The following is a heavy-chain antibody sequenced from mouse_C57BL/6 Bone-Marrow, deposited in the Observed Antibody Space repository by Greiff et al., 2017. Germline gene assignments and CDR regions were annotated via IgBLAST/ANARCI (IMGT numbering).Heavy chain of an antibody. Sequence: EVQLQESGGGLVQPGGSMKLSCVASGFTFSNYWMNWVRQSPEKGLEWVAQIRLKSDNYATHYAESVKGRFTISRDDSKRSVYLQMNNLRAEDTGIYYCTDYYGSSAWFAYWGQGTLVTVSA. CDR3: TDYYGSSAWFAY. V-gene: IGHV6-3*01. CDR1: GFTFSNYW. D-gene: IGHD1-1*01. CDR2: IRLKSDNYAT. J-gene: IGHJ3*01.